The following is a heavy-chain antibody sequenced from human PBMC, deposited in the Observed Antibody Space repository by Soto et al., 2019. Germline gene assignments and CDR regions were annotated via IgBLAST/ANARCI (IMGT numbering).Heavy chain of an antibody. CDR2: ISAYNGNT. J-gene: IGHJ5*02. CDR1: GSTLSNHA. Sequence: EASRKVSCKASGSTLSNHAISRVRPAPGQRLEWMGWISAYNGNTNYAQKLQGRVTMTTDTSTSTAYMELRSLRSDDTAVYYCARDVVVVPAAMPKTDWFDPWGQGTLVTVSS. V-gene: IGHV1-18*01. CDR3: ARDVVVVPAAMPKTDWFDP. D-gene: IGHD2-2*01.